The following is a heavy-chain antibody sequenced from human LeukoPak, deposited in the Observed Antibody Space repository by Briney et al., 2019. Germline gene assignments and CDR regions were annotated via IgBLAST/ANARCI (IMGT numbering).Heavy chain of an antibody. V-gene: IGHV5-51*01. J-gene: IGHJ4*02. CDR2: IYPGDSNT. CDR3: ARQPLVRDCGGDCEFDY. Sequence: KGGESLKISCRGSGYSFATYWIGWVRQMPGKGLEWMGIIYPGDSNTRYSPSFQGQVTISADRSISTAYLQWSSLKASDTAIYYCARQPLVRDCGGDCEFDYWGQGTLVSVSS. D-gene: IGHD2-21*02. CDR1: GYSFATYW.